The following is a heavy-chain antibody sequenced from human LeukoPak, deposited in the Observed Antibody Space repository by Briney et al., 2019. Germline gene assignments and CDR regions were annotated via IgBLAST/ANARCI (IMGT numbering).Heavy chain of an antibody. Sequence: PGGSPRLSCTASGFSFSGHWMHWARQLPGKGLVWVSRISPTGSTTRYADSVKGRFTVSRDNAKNTLYLQGNNQRAEDTAVYSCARGPNSNWSGLDSWGQGTLLTVSS. D-gene: IGHD6-6*01. V-gene: IGHV3-74*01. CDR1: GFSFSGHW. CDR2: ISPTGSTT. CDR3: ARGPNSNWSGLDS. J-gene: IGHJ4*02.